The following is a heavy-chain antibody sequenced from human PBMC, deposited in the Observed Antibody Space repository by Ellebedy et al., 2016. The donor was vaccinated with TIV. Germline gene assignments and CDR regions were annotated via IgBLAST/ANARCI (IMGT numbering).Heavy chain of an antibody. CDR1: GSTFSSYA. D-gene: IGHD3/OR15-3a*01. CDR2: ISYDGSNK. Sequence: PGGSLRLSCAASGSTFSSYATHCVCQAPGKGLEWVAVISYDGSNKYYADSVKGRFTISRDNSRNTLYLQMNSLRADDTDVYYCAKGVGESRDWLYYFDYWGQGTLVTVSS. CDR3: AKGVGESRDWLYYFDY. J-gene: IGHJ4*02. V-gene: IGHV3-30-3*01.